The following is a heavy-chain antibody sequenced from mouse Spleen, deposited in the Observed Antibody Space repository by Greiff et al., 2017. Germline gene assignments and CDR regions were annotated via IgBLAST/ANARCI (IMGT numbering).Heavy chain of an antibody. CDR2: IYPGSGST. CDR1: GYTFTSYW. V-gene: IGHV1-55*01. D-gene: IGHD1-1*01. CDR3: AIEAYYYDGSYEGYFDV. Sequence: QVQLQQPGAELVKPGASVKMSCKASGYTFTSYWITWVKQRPGQGLEWIGDIYPGSGSTNYNEKFKSKATLTVDTSSSTAYMQLSSLTSEDSAVYYCAIEAYYYDGSYEGYFDVWGAGTTVTVSS. J-gene: IGHJ1*01.